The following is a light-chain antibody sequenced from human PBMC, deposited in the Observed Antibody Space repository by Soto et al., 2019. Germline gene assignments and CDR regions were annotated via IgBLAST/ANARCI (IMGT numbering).Light chain of an antibody. V-gene: IGLV2-11*01. J-gene: IGLJ2*01. CDR3: CSYAGSHVA. CDR2: DVS. CDR1: SSDVGGYNY. Sequence: QSVLTQPRSVSGSPGQSVTISCPGTSSDVGGYNYVSWYQQHPGKAPKLMIYDVSKRPSGVPDRFSGSKSGNTASLTISGLQAEDEADYFCCSYAGSHVAFGGGTKLTVL.